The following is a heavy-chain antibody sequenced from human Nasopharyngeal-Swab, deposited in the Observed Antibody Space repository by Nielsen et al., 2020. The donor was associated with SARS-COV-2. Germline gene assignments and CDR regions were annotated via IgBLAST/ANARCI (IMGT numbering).Heavy chain of an antibody. J-gene: IGHJ3*02. Sequence: GESLKISCAASGFTFSNSAMNWVRQDPGKGLEWVSSISGGGDSTYYADSVKGRFTVSRDNSQNTFYLQMDSLRADDTAVYYCAKSYSGGYDASDIWGQGTMVTVSS. CDR2: ISGGGDST. V-gene: IGHV3-23*01. CDR3: AKSYSGGYDASDI. D-gene: IGHD1-26*01. CDR1: GFTFSNSA.